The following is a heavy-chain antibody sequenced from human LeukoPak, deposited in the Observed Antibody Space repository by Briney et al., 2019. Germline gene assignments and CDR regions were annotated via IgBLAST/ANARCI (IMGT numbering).Heavy chain of an antibody. V-gene: IGHV3-9*01. CDR1: GFTFDDYA. D-gene: IGHD3-22*01. J-gene: IGHJ4*02. CDR3: AKTSALYYYDSSGLDY. Sequence: GGSLRLSCAASGFTFDDYAMHWVRQAPGKGLEWVSGISWNSGSIGYADSVKGRFTISRDNAKNSLYLQMNSLRAEDTALYYCAKTSALYYYDSSGLDYWGQGTLVTVSS. CDR2: ISWNSGSI.